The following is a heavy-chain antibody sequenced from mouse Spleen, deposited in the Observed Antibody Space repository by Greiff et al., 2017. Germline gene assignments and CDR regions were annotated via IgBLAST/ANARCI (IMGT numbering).Heavy chain of an antibody. Sequence: SDAELVKPGASVKISCKVSGYTFTDHTIHWMKQRPEQGLEWIGYIYPRDGSTKYNEKFKGKATLTADKSSSTAYMQLNSLTSEDSAVYFCARRPYYYGSSYGFAYWGQGTLVTVSA. CDR1: GYTFTDHT. CDR3: ARRPYYYGSSYGFAY. D-gene: IGHD1-1*01. J-gene: IGHJ3*01. CDR2: IYPRDGST. V-gene: IGHV1-78*01.